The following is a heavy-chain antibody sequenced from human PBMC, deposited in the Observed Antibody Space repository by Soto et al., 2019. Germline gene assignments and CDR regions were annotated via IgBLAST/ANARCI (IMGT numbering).Heavy chain of an antibody. D-gene: IGHD6-19*01. CDR2: IKQDGSEK. V-gene: IGHV3-7*02. CDR3: ARVSRQWLVPENAFDI. CDR1: GFTFRTYW. Sequence: GGSLRLSCATSGFTFRTYWMGWVRQAPGKGLEWVANIKQDGSEKQYVDSLKGRFTISRDNAKNSLFLQMNSLRAEDTAVYYCARVSRQWLVPENAFDIWGQGTMVTVSS. J-gene: IGHJ3*02.